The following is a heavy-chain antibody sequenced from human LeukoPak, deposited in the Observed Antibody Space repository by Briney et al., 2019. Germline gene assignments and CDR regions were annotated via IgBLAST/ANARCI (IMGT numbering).Heavy chain of an antibody. CDR3: ARHQYSSGWYDASDI. CDR2: IYSGGST. D-gene: IGHD6-19*01. V-gene: IGHV3-53*05. J-gene: IGHJ3*02. Sequence: GGSLRLSCAASGFTVSSNYMSWVRQAPGKGLEWVSVIYSGGSTYYADFVKGRFTISRDNSKNTLYLQMNSLRAEDTAVYYCARHQYSSGWYDASDIWGQGTMVTVSS. CDR1: GFTVSSNY.